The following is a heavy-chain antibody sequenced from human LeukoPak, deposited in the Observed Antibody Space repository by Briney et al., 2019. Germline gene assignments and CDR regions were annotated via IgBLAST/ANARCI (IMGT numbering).Heavy chain of an antibody. J-gene: IGHJ6*03. V-gene: IGHV4-34*01. CDR3: ASGLLPQNPGNCYYYMDV. CDR1: GGSFSGYY. CDR2: INHSGST. D-gene: IGHD3-10*01. Sequence: PSETLSLTCAVYGGSFSGYYWSWIRQPPGKGLEWIGEINHSGSTNYNPSLKSRVTISVDTSKNQFSLKLSSVTAADTAVYYCASGLLPQNPGNCYYYMDVWGKGTTVTVSS.